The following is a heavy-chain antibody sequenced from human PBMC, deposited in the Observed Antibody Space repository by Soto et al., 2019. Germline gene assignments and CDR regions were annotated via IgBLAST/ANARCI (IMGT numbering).Heavy chain of an antibody. D-gene: IGHD2-15*01. V-gene: IGHV4-34*01. CDR2: INHSGST. J-gene: IGHJ4*02. CDR3: ALGVVAATFDY. CDR1: GGSFNRYC. Sequence: SETMSLTCAVYGGSFNRYCWSWIRQPPGKGLEWIGEINHSGSTNYNPSPKSRVTISVDTSKNQFSLKLSSVTAADTAVYYCALGVVAATFDYWGQGTLVTVSS.